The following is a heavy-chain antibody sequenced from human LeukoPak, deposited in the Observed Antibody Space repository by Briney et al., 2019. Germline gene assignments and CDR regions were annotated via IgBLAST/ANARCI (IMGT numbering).Heavy chain of an antibody. CDR2: INHSGST. J-gene: IGHJ4*02. CDR3: ARQYSGYDFQSD. Sequence: SETLSLTCAVYGGSFSGYYWSWIRQPPGKGLEWIGEINHSGSTNYNPSLKSRVTISVDTSKNQFSLKLSSVTAADTAVYYCARQYSGYDFQSDWGQGTLVTVSS. V-gene: IGHV4-34*01. CDR1: GGSFSGYY. D-gene: IGHD5-12*01.